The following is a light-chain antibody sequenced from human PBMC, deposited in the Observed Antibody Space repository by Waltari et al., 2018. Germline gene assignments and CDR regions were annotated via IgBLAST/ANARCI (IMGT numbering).Light chain of an antibody. Sequence: QSVLTQPPSVSGAPGQRVISSCTGSRSNIGAGYAVTWHQQLPGTAPKVFIYDNTKRPSGVPARFSGSKSGASASLAITGLRPEDGADYYCQSYDTTFVVFGAGTKLTVL. CDR2: DNT. J-gene: IGLJ2*01. CDR1: RSNIGAGYA. CDR3: QSYDTTFVV. V-gene: IGLV1-40*01.